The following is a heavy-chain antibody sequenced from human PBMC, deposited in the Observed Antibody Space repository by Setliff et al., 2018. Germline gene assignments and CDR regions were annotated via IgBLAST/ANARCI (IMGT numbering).Heavy chain of an antibody. J-gene: IGHJ1*01. CDR2: IRHDESDI. V-gene: IGHV3-30*02. D-gene: IGHD2-21*02. CDR3: VRDSSADYYDNDYFKY. Sequence: TFRGFAMHWVRQAPGKGLEWVAFIRHDESDIYYTNSVKGRFTVSRDNSKNTLYLQMNILRPEDTALYYCVRDSSADYYDNDYFKYWGQGALVTVSS. CDR1: TFRGFA.